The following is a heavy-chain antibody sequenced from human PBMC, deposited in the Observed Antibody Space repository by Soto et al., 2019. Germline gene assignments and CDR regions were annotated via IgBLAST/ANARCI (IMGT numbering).Heavy chain of an antibody. V-gene: IGHV1-18*01. Sequence: QVQLVQSGAEVKKPGASVRVSCKASGYTFSRYGISWVRQAPGQGLEWMGWISGFNGNTKESEKLQGRVTLTTDTAANTAHVELRGLRSDDTAVYYWARASTYRTAWSFDSWGQGTLVTVPS. CDR1: GYTFSRYG. D-gene: IGHD6-19*01. J-gene: IGHJ4*02. CDR3: ARASTYRTAWSFDS. CDR2: ISGFNGNT.